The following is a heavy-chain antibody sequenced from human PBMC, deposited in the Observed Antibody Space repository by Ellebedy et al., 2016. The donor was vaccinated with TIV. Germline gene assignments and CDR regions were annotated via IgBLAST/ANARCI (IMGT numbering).Heavy chain of an antibody. CDR1: GYTLTELS. CDR3: APLSRWSFLS. V-gene: IGHV1-24*01. D-gene: IGHD2/OR15-2a*01. J-gene: IGHJ5*02. Sequence: ASVKVSCKVSGYTLTELSMHWVRQAPGKGLEWMGGFGPEDGETIYAQKFRGRVTMTEDTSTDTAYMELSSLRSEDTAVYYCAPLSRWSFLSWGQGTLVTVSS. CDR2: FGPEDGET.